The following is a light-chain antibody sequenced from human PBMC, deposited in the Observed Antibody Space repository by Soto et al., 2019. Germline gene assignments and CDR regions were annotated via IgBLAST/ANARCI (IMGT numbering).Light chain of an antibody. CDR1: QSVSSN. V-gene: IGKV3-15*01. CDR2: GAY. CDR3: QQYNNWPPWT. Sequence: EVVMTQSPATLSVSPGDRATLSCRASQSVSSNLAWYQQKPGQAPRLLIYGAYTRATGIPARFSGSGSGTEFTLTISSLLSEDFAVYYCQQYNNWPPWTFGQGTKVEIK. J-gene: IGKJ1*01.